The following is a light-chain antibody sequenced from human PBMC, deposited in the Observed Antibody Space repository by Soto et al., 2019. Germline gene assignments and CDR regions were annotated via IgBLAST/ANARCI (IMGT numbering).Light chain of an antibody. CDR1: QSVSSSY. V-gene: IGKV3-20*01. CDR3: QQYCSSPRT. CDR2: GAS. Sequence: EIVLTQSPGTLSLSPGERATLSCRASQSVSSSYLAWYQHKPGQAPRLLIYGASSRATGIPDRFSGSGSGTDFTLAISRLEPEDFAVYYCQQYCSSPRTFGQGTKLEIK. J-gene: IGKJ2*02.